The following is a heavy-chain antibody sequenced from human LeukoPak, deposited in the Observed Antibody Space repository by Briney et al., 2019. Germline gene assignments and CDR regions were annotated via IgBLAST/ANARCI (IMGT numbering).Heavy chain of an antibody. V-gene: IGHV3-74*01. CDR1: GFTFSSYW. Sequence: GGSLRLSCAASGFTFSSYWMHWVRQAPGKGLVWVSRIKTDGSSTSYADSVKGRFTISRDNAKNTLYLQMNSLRAEDTAVYYCAGSSGYYSDAFDIWGQGTMVTVSS. D-gene: IGHD3-22*01. J-gene: IGHJ3*02. CDR3: AGSSGYYSDAFDI. CDR2: IKTDGSST.